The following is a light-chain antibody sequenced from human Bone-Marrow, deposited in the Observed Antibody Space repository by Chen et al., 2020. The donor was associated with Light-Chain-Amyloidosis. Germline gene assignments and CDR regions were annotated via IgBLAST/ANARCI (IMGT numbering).Light chain of an antibody. CDR3: QQYASPPQT. CDR1: QSVSSNY. J-gene: IGKJ1*01. V-gene: IGKV3-20*01. Sequence: TVLTQSPGTLSLSPGERATLSCRASQSVSSNYLAWYQQTPGQAPRLLIYDASSRATGIPDRFSGSGSGTDFTLNISRLEPEDFAVYYCQQYASPPQTFGQGTKVEIK. CDR2: DAS.